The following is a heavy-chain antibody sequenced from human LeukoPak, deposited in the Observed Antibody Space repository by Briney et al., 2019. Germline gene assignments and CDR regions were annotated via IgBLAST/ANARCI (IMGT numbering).Heavy chain of an antibody. Sequence: GGFLRLSCAASGFTFSSYAMSWVRQAPGKGLEWVSAISGSGGSTYYADSVKGRFTISRDNSKNTLYLQMNSLRAEDAAVYYCAKGSAGSGIYYIDYWSQGTLVTVSS. J-gene: IGHJ4*02. CDR3: AKGSAGSGIYYIDY. V-gene: IGHV3-23*01. CDR1: GFTFSSYA. D-gene: IGHD3-10*01. CDR2: ISGSGGST.